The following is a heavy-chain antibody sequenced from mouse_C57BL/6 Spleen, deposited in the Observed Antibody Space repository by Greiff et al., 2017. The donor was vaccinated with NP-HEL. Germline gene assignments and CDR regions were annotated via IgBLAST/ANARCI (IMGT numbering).Heavy chain of an antibody. D-gene: IGHD2-3*01. J-gene: IGHJ3*01. Sequence: EVKLMESGGDLVKPGGSLKLSCAASGFTFSSYGMSWVRQTPDKRLEWVATISSGGSYTYYPDSVKGRFTISRDNAKNTLYLQMSSLKSEDTAMYYCARHRDGYFEGFAYWGQGTLVTVSA. V-gene: IGHV5-6*01. CDR3: ARHRDGYFEGFAY. CDR2: ISSGGSYT. CDR1: GFTFSSYG.